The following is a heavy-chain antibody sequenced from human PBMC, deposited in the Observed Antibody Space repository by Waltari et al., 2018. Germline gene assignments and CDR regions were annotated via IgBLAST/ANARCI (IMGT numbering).Heavy chain of an antibody. D-gene: IGHD3-22*01. Sequence: QVQLVESGGGVVQPGRSLRLSCAASGFDFGSYAMHWVRQAPGKGLEWVAFMSFDGNNKYFGDSGRGRFSISRDNSKNTLFLDLNSLRVEDTAVYYCARVSRPHYDNSGAYYEYWGQGTLVTVSS. CDR1: GFDFGSYA. CDR3: ARVSRPHYDNSGAYYEY. V-gene: IGHV3-30-3*01. CDR2: MSFDGNNK. J-gene: IGHJ1*01.